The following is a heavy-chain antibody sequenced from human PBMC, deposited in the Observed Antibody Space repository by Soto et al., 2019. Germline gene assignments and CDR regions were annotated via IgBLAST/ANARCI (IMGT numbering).Heavy chain of an antibody. CDR1: GFTFSSYG. V-gene: IGHV3-30*18. CDR2: ISYDGSNK. CDR3: AKNPPQVRMDV. Sequence: GGPLRLSCAASGFTFSSYGMHCVRQAPGKGLEWVAVISYDGSNKYYADSVKGRFTISRDNSKNTLYLRMNSLRAEDTAVYYCAKNPPQVRMDVWGQGITVNVSS. J-gene: IGHJ6*02.